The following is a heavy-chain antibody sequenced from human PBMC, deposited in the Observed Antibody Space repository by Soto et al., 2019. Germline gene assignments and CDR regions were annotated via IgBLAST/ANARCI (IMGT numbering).Heavy chain of an antibody. CDR2: IFSNDEK. CDR3: ARISYDILTGYYTHDY. D-gene: IGHD3-9*01. Sequence: QVTLKESGPVLVKPTETLTLTCTVSGFSLSNARMGVSCIRQPPGKALEWLAHIFSNDEKYYSTSLKSRLSISKDTSKSQVVLTMTNMDHVDTATYYCARISYDILTGYYTHDYWGQGTLVTVSS. J-gene: IGHJ4*02. CDR1: GFSLSNARMG. V-gene: IGHV2-26*01.